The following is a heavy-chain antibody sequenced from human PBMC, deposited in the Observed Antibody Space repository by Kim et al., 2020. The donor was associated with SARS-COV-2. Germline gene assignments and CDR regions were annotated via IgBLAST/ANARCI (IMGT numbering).Heavy chain of an antibody. CDR2: ISSSGSTI. J-gene: IGHJ3*02. CDR1: GFTFSSYE. Sequence: GGSLRLSCAASGFTFSSYEMNWVHQAPGKGLEWVSYISSSGSTIYYADSVKGRFTISRDNAKNSLYLQMNSLRAEDTAVYYCASARYSSGWYAGKSGAFDIWGQGTMVTVSS. V-gene: IGHV3-48*03. D-gene: IGHD6-19*01. CDR3: ASARYSSGWYAGKSGAFDI.